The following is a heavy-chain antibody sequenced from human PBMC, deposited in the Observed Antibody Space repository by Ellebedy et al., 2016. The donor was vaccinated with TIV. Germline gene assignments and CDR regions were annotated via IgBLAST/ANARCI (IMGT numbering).Heavy chain of an antibody. D-gene: IGHD1-26*01. CDR2: IRYDGSNK. Sequence: GGSLRLSCAASGFTFSSYGMHWVRQAPGKGLEWVAFIRYDGSNKYYADSVKGRFTISRDNSKNTLYLQMNSLRAEDTAVYYCAKVAGATNPGRGFDYWGQGTLVTVSS. J-gene: IGHJ4*02. V-gene: IGHV3-30*02. CDR1: GFTFSSYG. CDR3: AKVAGATNPGRGFDY.